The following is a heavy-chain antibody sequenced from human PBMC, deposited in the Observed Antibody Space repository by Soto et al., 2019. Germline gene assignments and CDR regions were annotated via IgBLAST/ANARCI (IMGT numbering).Heavy chain of an antibody. J-gene: IGHJ3*02. D-gene: IGHD6-19*01. CDR2: ISYDGSNK. CDR3: AKAIAVAGNDAFDI. Sequence: GGSLRLSCAASGFTFSSYGMHWVRQAPGKGLEWVAVISYDGSNKYYADSVKGRFTISRDNSKNTLYLQMNSLRAEDTAVYYCAKAIAVAGNDAFDIWGQGTMVTVSS. V-gene: IGHV3-30*18. CDR1: GFTFSSYG.